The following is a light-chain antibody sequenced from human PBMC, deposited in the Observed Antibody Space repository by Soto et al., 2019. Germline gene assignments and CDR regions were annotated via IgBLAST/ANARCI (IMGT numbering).Light chain of an antibody. Sequence: DIQMTQSPSSVSASVGDRVTITCRASQGISSWLAWYQHKPGKAPKLLLYVASSLQSGVPSRFSGSGSGTDFTLTISSLQPEDFATYYCHQANSFPWTFGQGTKVEIK. CDR2: VAS. V-gene: IGKV1-12*01. CDR3: HQANSFPWT. J-gene: IGKJ1*01. CDR1: QGISSW.